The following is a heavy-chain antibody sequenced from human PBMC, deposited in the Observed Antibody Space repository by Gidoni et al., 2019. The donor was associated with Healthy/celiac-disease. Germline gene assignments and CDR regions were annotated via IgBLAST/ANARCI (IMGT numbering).Heavy chain of an antibody. V-gene: IGHV3-30*14. CDR3: ARDLLREWSFDY. D-gene: IGHD3-3*01. J-gene: IGHJ4*02. Sequence: GRFTISRDNSKNTLYLQMNSLRAEDTAVYYCARDLLREWSFDYWGQGTLVTVSS.